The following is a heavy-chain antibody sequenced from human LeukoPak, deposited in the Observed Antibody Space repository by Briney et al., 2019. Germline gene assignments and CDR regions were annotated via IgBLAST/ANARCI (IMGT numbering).Heavy chain of an antibody. CDR2: IYYSGTN. V-gene: IGHV4-59*01. CDR3: ARGVYIAAAQYGY. Sequence: KPSETLSLTCTVSGGSISSYYWRWIRQPPGKGMEWIGYIYYSGTNNYTPSLKSRVTISVDTSKNQFSLKLSSVTAADTAVYYCARGVYIAAAQYGYWGQGTLVTVSS. D-gene: IGHD6-13*01. J-gene: IGHJ4*02. CDR1: GGSISSYY.